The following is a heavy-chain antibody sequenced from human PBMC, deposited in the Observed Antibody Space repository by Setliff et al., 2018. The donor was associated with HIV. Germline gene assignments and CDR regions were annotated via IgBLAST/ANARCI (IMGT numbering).Heavy chain of an antibody. CDR2: IFYNGIT. Sequence: PSETLSLTCSVSAGSISSGDYYWGWIRQPPGKALEWIGNIFYNGITYYNPSLKSRLVISVDTSKNQFSLKLTSVTAADTAVYYCARSFGNGNSRLGNWGQGTLVTVSS. CDR3: ARSFGNGNSRLGN. D-gene: IGHD2-8*01. CDR1: AGSISSGDYY. V-gene: IGHV4-30-4*08. J-gene: IGHJ4*02.